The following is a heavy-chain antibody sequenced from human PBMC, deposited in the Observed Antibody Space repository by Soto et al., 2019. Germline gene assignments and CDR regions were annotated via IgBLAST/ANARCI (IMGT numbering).Heavy chain of an antibody. J-gene: IGHJ6*03. CDR2: IRSKAYGGTT. Sequence: GGSLRLSCTASGFTFGDYAMSWFRQAPGKGLEWVGFIRSKAYGGTTEYAASVKGRFTISRDDSKSIAYLQMNSLKTEDTAVYYCTRGTTYYDFWSGPLYMDVWGKGTTVTVSS. CDR1: GFTFGDYA. D-gene: IGHD3-3*01. V-gene: IGHV3-49*03. CDR3: TRGTTYYDFWSGPLYMDV.